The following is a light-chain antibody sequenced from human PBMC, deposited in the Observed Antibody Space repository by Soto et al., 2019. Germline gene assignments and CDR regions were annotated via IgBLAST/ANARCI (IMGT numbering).Light chain of an antibody. CDR2: GAS. CDR3: QYYDSSPT. CDR1: HSVSSSY. V-gene: IGKV3-20*01. J-gene: IGKJ1*01. Sequence: EIVLTQSQVTLSLSPGERATLSSRASHSVSSSYLAWYQQKPGQAPRLLMYGASSRATGIPVRFSGSGSGTDFTLTISRLEPEDFAVYYCQYYDSSPTFGQGTKVGIK.